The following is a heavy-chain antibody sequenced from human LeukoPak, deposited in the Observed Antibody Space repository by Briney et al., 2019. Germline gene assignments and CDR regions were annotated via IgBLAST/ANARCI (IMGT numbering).Heavy chain of an antibody. CDR1: GGSISSGGYY. J-gene: IGHJ3*02. D-gene: IGHD1-26*01. Sequence: SETLSLTCTVSGGSISSGGYYWSWIRQPPGKGLEWIGYIYYSGSTNYNPSLKSRVTISVDTSKNQFSLKLSSVTAADTAVYYCAREPTYSSWVGIWGQGTMVTVSS. V-gene: IGHV4-61*08. CDR2: IYYSGST. CDR3: AREPTYSSWVGI.